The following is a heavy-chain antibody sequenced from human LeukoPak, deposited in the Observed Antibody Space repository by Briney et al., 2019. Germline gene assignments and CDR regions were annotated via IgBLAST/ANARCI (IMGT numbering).Heavy chain of an antibody. CDR3: AKDRDSSWYYFDY. J-gene: IGHJ4*02. CDR2: ISYDGSNK. D-gene: IGHD6-13*01. Sequence: PGGSLRLSCAASGFTFSSYGMHWVRQAPGKGLEWVAVISYDGSNKYYADSVKGRFTISRDNSKNTLYLQMNSLRAEDTAVYYCAKDRDSSWYYFDYWGQGTLVTVSS. CDR1: GFTFSSYG. V-gene: IGHV3-30*18.